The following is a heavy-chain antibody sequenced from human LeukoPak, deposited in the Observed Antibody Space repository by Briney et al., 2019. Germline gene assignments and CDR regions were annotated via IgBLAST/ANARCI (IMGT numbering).Heavy chain of an antibody. J-gene: IGHJ4*02. CDR1: GFTVSSNH. CDR3: ARDLHGYFDY. Sequence: PGGSLRLSCAASGFTVSSNHMSWVRQAPGKGLEWVSVIYSGGSTYYADSVKGRFTISRDNSKNTLYLQMNSLRAADTAVYYCARDLHGYFDYWGQGTLVTVSS. V-gene: IGHV3-53*01. CDR2: IYSGGST.